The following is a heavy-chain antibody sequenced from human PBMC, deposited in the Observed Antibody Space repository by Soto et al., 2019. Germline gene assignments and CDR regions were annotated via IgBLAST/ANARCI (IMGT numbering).Heavy chain of an antibody. CDR1: GYTFTNCD. Sequence: QVQLVQSGAEVKKPGASVKVSCKASGYTFTNCDINWVRQATGQGLEWMGWMNPNSGNTGHAQKFQGRVTMTRNTSISTAYMELSSLRSDDTAVYYCARGRSSYGDYVNWYFDLWGRGTLVTVSS. CDR2: MNPNSGNT. V-gene: IGHV1-8*01. J-gene: IGHJ2*01. CDR3: ARGRSSYGDYVNWYFDL. D-gene: IGHD4-17*01.